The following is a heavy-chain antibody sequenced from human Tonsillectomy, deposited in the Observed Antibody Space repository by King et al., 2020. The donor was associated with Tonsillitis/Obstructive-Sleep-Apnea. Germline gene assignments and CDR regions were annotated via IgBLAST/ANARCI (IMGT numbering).Heavy chain of an antibody. CDR3: AKDMGAYSGYDSAPDY. Sequence: VQLVESGGVVVQPGGSLRLSCAASGFTFDDYTMHWVRQVPGKGLEWVSLISWDGGSTYYADSVKGRFTISRDNSKNSLYLQMNSLGTDDTALYYCAKDMGAYSGYDSAPDYWGQGTLVTVSS. V-gene: IGHV3-43*01. CDR1: GFTFDDYT. D-gene: IGHD5-12*01. J-gene: IGHJ4*02. CDR2: ISWDGGST.